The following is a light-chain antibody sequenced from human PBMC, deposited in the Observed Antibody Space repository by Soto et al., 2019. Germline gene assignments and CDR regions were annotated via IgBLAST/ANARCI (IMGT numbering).Light chain of an antibody. CDR2: AAS. CDR3: QQSYITPIT. J-gene: IGKJ5*01. CDR1: QNIATF. V-gene: IGKV1-39*01. Sequence: DIQMTQSPSSLSASVGDRVTVTCRASQNIATFLHWYQQKPGKAPRVLIYAASSLQSGVPSRFSGSGYGTDFTLTITGLQPDDFAIYYCQQSYITPITFGQRTRLEIK.